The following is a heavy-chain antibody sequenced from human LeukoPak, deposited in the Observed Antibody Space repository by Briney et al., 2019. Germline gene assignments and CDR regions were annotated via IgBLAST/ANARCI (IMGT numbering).Heavy chain of an antibody. J-gene: IGHJ2*01. D-gene: IGHD3-3*01. CDR2: IYYRGST. CDR3: ARQPRSASAPTLSISYW. CDR1: GGSISSYY. V-gene: IGHV4-59*08. Sequence: SDTLSLTCTVSGGSISSYYWSWIRQPPGEGLEWIGYIYYRGSTNYNPSLKSRITISVDTSKNQFSLKLSSVTAADTAVYYCARQPRSASAPTLSISYW.